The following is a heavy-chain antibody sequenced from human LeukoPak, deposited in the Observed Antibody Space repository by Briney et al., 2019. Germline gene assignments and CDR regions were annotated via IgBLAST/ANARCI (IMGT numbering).Heavy chain of an antibody. D-gene: IGHD7-27*01. V-gene: IGHV3-48*04. CDR3: AREGQTGELDY. CDR2: ISSSSSTT. Sequence: GGSLRLSCAASGFTFSSYSMNWVRQAPGKGLEWVSYISSSSSTTYYADSVKGRFTISRDNAKNSLYLQMNSLRAEDTAVYYCAREGQTGELDYWGQGTLVTVSS. CDR1: GFTFSSYS. J-gene: IGHJ4*02.